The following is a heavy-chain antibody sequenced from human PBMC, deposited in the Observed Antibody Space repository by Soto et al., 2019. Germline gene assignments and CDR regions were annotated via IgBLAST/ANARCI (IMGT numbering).Heavy chain of an antibody. V-gene: IGHV3-23*01. D-gene: IGHD5-12*01. J-gene: IGHJ4*02. Sequence: GGSLRLSWAATVFTLNRSAVDRLRQAEGKGLEWLSDISGSGGSTYNVVSVEGRVTISRDNSKNTLYLQMNSLRAEDTAVYYCAKVEDVATIVYWGQGTLVTVSS. CDR1: VFTLNRSA. CDR2: ISGSGGST. CDR3: AKVEDVATIVY.